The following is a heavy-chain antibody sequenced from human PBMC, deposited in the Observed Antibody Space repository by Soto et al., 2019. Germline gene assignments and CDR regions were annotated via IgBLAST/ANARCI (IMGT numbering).Heavy chain of an antibody. CDR3: ARGHHSMDV. J-gene: IGHJ6*02. CDR2: INPTGSYT. V-gene: IGHV3-11*06. Sequence: GGSLRLSCAASGFTFSDHYMTWIRQAPGKGLEWISYINPTGSYTHYADSVRGRFIISRDNADNSLYLQMNSLRAEDTALYYCARGHHSMDVWGQGATVTVSS. CDR1: GFTFSDHY.